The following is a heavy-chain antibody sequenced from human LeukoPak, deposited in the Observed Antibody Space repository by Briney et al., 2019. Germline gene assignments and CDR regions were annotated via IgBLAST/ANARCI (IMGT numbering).Heavy chain of an antibody. CDR2: IIPIFGTA. J-gene: IGHJ5*02. D-gene: IGHD5/OR15-5a*01. V-gene: IGHV1-69*13. Sequence: GASVKVSCKASGGTFSSYAISWVRQAPGQGLEWMGGIIPIFGTANYAQKFQGRVTITADESTSTAYMELSSLRSEDTAVYYCARDPSTRGWLDPWGQGTLVTVSS. CDR3: ARDPSTRGWLDP. CDR1: GGTFSSYA.